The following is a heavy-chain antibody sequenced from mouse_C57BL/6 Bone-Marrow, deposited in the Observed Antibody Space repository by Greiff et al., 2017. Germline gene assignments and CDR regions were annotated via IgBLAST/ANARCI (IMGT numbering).Heavy chain of an antibody. CDR3: ARRCLDY. CDR2: ISSGGGYT. J-gene: IGHJ2*01. CDR1: GFTFSSYG. V-gene: IGHV5-6*01. Sequence: DVHLVESGGDLVKPGGSLKLSCAASGFTFSSYGMSWVRQTPDKRLEWVATISSGGGYTYYPDSVKGRFTISRDNAKNTLYLQISSLTSEDTAMYYCARRCLDYWGQGTTLTVSS.